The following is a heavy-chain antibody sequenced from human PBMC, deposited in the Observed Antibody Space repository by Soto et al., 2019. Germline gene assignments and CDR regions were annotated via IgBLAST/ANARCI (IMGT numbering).Heavy chain of an antibody. CDR2: IYYSGST. CDR1: GGSVSSGSNY. J-gene: IGHJ4*02. V-gene: IGHV4-61*01. D-gene: IGHD3-16*01. CDR3: AEGEGRVGFDY. Sequence: QVQLQESGPGLVKPSETLSLTCTVSGGSVSSGSNYWSWIRQPPGKGLEWIGYIYYSGSTNYNPSSKSRVTISVDTSKNQFSLKLSSVTAADTAVYYCAEGEGRVGFDYWGQGTLVTVSS.